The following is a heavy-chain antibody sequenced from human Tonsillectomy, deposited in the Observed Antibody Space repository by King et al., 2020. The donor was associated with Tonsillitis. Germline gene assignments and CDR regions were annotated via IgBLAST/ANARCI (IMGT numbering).Heavy chain of an antibody. CDR1: GFTFSSYG. V-gene: IGHV3-30*03. CDR2: ISYDGSNK. D-gene: IGHD2-15*01. J-gene: IGHJ4*02. CDR3: ATDGSRGFGGGFSIDY. Sequence: VQLVESGGGVVQPGRSLRLSCAASGFTFSSYGMHWVRQAPGKGLEWVTVISYDGSNKFYADSVKGRFTISRDNSKNTLYLQMNSLRPEDTAVYYCATDGSRGFGGGFSIDYWGQGTLVTVSS.